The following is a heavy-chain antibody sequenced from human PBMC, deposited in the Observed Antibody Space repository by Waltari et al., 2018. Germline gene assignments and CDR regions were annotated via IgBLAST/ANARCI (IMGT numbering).Heavy chain of an antibody. CDR1: GGSISSSSYY. J-gene: IGHJ4*02. CDR3: ARDLAAAGTDFDY. Sequence: QLQLQESGPGLVKPSETLSLTCTVSGGSISSSSYYWGWIRQPPGKGLEWIGSIYYSGSTYYNPSRKSRVTISVDTSKNQFSLKLSSVTAADTAVYYCARDLAAAGTDFDYWGQGTLVTVSS. V-gene: IGHV4-39*07. D-gene: IGHD6-13*01. CDR2: IYYSGST.